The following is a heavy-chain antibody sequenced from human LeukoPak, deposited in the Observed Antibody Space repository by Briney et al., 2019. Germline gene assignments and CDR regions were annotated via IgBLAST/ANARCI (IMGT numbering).Heavy chain of an antibody. Sequence: GGSLRLSCAASGFTFSSYSMHWVRQAPGKGLEWVAVISYDGSNKYYADSVKGRFTISRDNSKNTLYLQMNSLGAEDTAVYYCAKDMPIQLWAFDYWGQGTLVTVSS. CDR2: ISYDGSNK. J-gene: IGHJ4*02. CDR1: GFTFSSYS. D-gene: IGHD5-18*01. V-gene: IGHV3-30*18. CDR3: AKDMPIQLWAFDY.